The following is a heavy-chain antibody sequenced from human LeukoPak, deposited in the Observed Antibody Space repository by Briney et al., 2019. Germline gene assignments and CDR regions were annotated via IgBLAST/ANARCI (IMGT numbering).Heavy chain of an antibody. D-gene: IGHD6-6*01. CDR3: ATESEKLYAFDI. V-gene: IGHV1-24*01. J-gene: IGHJ3*02. CDR2: FDPEDGET. CDR1: GYTLTELS. Sequence: ASVKVSCKVSGYTLTELSMHWVRQAPGKGLEWMGGFDPEDGETIYAQKFQGRVTMTEDTSTDTAYMELSSLRSEDTAVYYCATESEKLYAFDIWGQGTMVTVSS.